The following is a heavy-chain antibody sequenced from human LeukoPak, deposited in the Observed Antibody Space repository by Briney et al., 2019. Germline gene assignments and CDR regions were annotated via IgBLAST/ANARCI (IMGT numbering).Heavy chain of an antibody. J-gene: IGHJ4*02. CDR1: GFTFSSYS. V-gene: IGHV3-48*01. CDR2: ISSSSSTI. CDR3: ARDLGYCSGGSCWYFDY. Sequence: GGSLRLSCAASGFTFSSYSMNWVRQAPGKGLEWVSYISSSSSTIYYADSVKGRFTISRDNSKNTLSLHMNSLRAEDTAVYYCARDLGYCSGGSCWYFDYWGQGTLVTVSS. D-gene: IGHD2-15*01.